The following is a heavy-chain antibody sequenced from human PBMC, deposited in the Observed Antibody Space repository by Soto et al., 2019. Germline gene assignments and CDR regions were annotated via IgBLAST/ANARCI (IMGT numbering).Heavy chain of an antibody. CDR2: IKQDGNEK. J-gene: IGHJ1*01. CDR3: ARDGDGHFPH. CDR1: GFTFNSYW. Sequence: EVQLVESGGGLVQPGGSLRLSCAASGFTFNSYWMSWVRQAPGKGLEWVANIKQDGNEKNYVESVKGRFTISRDNAKNSLYLQMNSLRAEDTAVYYCARDGDGHFPHWGQGTLVTVSS. D-gene: IGHD7-27*01. V-gene: IGHV3-7*01.